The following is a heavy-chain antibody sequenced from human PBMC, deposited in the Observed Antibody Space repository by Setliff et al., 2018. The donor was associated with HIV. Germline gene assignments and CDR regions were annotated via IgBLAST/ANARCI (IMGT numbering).Heavy chain of an antibody. D-gene: IGHD6-6*01. Sequence: GASVKVSCKASGYTFTGYYMHWVRRAPGQGLEWMGMISPSGASTKYAQRLQGRVTLTRDTSSSQVYVELSSLRSDDTAVYYCAREAEQGERSSSWYFDYWGQGTLVTVSS. CDR3: AREAEQGERSSSWYFDY. J-gene: IGHJ4*02. CDR1: GYTFTGYY. CDR2: ISPSGAST. V-gene: IGHV1-46*01.